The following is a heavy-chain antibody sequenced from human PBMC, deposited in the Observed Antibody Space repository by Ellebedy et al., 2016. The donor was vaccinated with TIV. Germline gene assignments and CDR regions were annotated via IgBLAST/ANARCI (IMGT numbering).Heavy chain of an antibody. D-gene: IGHD3-10*01. CDR3: ARSRLGGGHWYFDF. Sequence: ASVKVSCXVSGYTFTRYGMSWVRQAPGQGLEWMGWIAVYNGHTKCAQKFQDRVVMTTETATSTVYMELRSLRSDDTAVYYCARSRLGGGHWYFDFWGRGTLVTASS. J-gene: IGHJ2*01. V-gene: IGHV1-18*01. CDR1: GYTFTRYG. CDR2: IAVYNGHT.